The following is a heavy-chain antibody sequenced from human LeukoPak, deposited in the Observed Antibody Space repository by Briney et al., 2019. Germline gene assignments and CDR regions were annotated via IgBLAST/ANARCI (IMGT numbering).Heavy chain of an antibody. J-gene: IGHJ4*02. CDR3: ASWEGDGYNYLTV. V-gene: IGHV3-30*03. Sequence: PGGSLRLSCAASGFSFSSYGMHWVRQAPGKGLEWVAVISYDGSNKYYADSVKGRFTISRDNSKNTLYLQMNSLRAEDTAVYHCASWEGDGYNYLTVWGQGTLVTVSS. CDR2: ISYDGSNK. CDR1: GFSFSSYG. D-gene: IGHD5-24*01.